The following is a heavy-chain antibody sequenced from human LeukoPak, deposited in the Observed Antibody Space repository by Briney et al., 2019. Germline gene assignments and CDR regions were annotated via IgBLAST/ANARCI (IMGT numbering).Heavy chain of an antibody. CDR3: ARGSGLLWFGEQNWFDP. CDR1: GYTFTSYD. Sequence: GASVTVSCKASGYTFTSYDINWVRQATGQGLEWMGWMNPNSGNTGYAQKFQGRVTMTRNTSISTAYMELSSLRSEDTAVYYCARGSGLLWFGEQNWFDPWGQGTLVTVSS. V-gene: IGHV1-8*01. D-gene: IGHD3-10*01. J-gene: IGHJ5*02. CDR2: MNPNSGNT.